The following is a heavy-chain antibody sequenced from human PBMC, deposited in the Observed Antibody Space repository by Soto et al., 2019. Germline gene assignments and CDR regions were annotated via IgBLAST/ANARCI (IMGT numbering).Heavy chain of an antibody. J-gene: IGHJ4*02. CDR3: ARVGSSGWSPDY. Sequence: SETLSLTCSVSGGSISGHYWTWFRQSPGKGLEWIGYIFYSGSTNYNPSLKSRVTISVDTSKNQFSLKLSSVTAADTAVYYCARVGSSGWSPDYWGRGTLVTVS. CDR2: IFYSGST. CDR1: GGSISGHY. V-gene: IGHV4-59*11. D-gene: IGHD6-19*01.